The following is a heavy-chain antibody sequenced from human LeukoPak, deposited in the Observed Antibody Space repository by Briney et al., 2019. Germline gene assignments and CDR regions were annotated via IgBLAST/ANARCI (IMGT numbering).Heavy chain of an antibody. CDR2: FDPEDGET. CDR3: ATGPHYGDYAH. D-gene: IGHD4-17*01. CDR1: VYTLTELS. V-gene: IGHV1-24*01. J-gene: IGHJ4*02. Sequence: GASVKVSCKVSVYTLTELSMHWVRRAPGKGLEWMGGFDPEDGETIYAQKFQGRVTMTEDTSTDTAYMELSSLRSEGTAVYYCATGPHYGDYAHWGQGTLVTVSS.